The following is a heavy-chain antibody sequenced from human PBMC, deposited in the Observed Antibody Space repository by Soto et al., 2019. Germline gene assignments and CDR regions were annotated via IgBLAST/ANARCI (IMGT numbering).Heavy chain of an antibody. CDR2: INGDGSRI. CDR1: GFTFSGCW. Sequence: GGSLRLSCAASGFTFSGCWMHWVRQGPGKGLVWVSRINGDGSRISYADSAKGRFTISRDNAKNTLYLQMNSLRAEDTAVYYCATLTKYDILTGYYPCWRQGTLGTVS. J-gene: IGHJ4*02. CDR3: ATLTKYDILTGYYPC. D-gene: IGHD3-9*01. V-gene: IGHV3-74*01.